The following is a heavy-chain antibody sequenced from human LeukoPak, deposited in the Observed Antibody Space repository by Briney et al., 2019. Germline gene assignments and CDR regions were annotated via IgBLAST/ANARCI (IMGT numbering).Heavy chain of an antibody. J-gene: IGHJ4*02. Sequence: PGGSLRLSCAASGFTFSTYTMNWVRQAPGKGLEWVSAISDSGGNTYYADSVKGRFTISRDNSKKTLYLQMNSLRAEDTAVYYCAKVQYYDSSGYSPDYWGQGTLVTVSS. CDR2: ISDSGGNT. V-gene: IGHV3-23*01. D-gene: IGHD3-22*01. CDR3: AKVQYYDSSGYSPDY. CDR1: GFTFSTYT.